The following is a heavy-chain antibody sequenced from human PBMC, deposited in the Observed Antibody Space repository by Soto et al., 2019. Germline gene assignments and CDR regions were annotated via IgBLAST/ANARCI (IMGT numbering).Heavy chain of an antibody. CDR3: ARYGEDGMVDV. CDR1: VRSISSRRHY. V-gene: IGHV4-31*03. Sequence: PLPPTSTVPVRSISSRRHYWSWILQPPGKALEWIGHLHYIGSTFYNPSLNSRATTSVDTSKNQFSLKLSSVTAADTAVYCCARYGEDGMVDVWGQGATVRVS. CDR2: LHYIGST. J-gene: IGHJ6*02. D-gene: IGHD4-17*01.